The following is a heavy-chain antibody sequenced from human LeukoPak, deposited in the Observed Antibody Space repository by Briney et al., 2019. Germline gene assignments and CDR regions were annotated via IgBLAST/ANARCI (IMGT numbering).Heavy chain of an antibody. J-gene: IGHJ4*02. CDR3: ARVRLGSSWYFFDY. V-gene: IGHV4-59*08. CDR1: GGSIRSYY. D-gene: IGHD6-13*01. Sequence: SETLSLTCTVSGGSIRSYYWSWIRQPPGKGLEWIGSIYYTGSTNYNPSLKSRVTISVDTPKNQFSLKLSSVTAADTAVYSCARVRLGSSWYFFDYWGQGTLVTVSS. CDR2: IYYTGST.